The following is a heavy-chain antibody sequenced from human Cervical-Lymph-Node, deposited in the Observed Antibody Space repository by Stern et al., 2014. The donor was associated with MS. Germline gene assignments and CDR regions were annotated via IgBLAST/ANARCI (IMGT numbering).Heavy chain of an antibody. Sequence: VHLVESGGGLVQPGGSLRLSCAASGFMFSNYAMHWVRQAPGKGLEYVSTISSNGGSAYYANSVKGRFTISRDNSKNTVYLQMGSLRAEDMAVYYCARFSADFDNWGQGTLVTVSS. CDR3: ARFSADFDN. J-gene: IGHJ4*02. CDR1: GFMFSNYA. V-gene: IGHV3-64*01. CDR2: ISSNGGSA. D-gene: IGHD6-25*01.